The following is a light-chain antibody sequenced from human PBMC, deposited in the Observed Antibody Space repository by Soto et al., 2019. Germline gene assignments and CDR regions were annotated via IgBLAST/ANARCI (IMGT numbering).Light chain of an antibody. Sequence: EHVLTQSPGTLSLSPGERATLSCRASQSVSGSYLAWYHQKPGQAPRLLIYAASSRATGIPDRFSGSASGTDFTLTISRLEPEDFAVYHCQQYGDSPLTFGGGTKVEIK. CDR1: QSVSGSY. V-gene: IGKV3-20*01. CDR3: QQYGDSPLT. CDR2: AAS. J-gene: IGKJ4*01.